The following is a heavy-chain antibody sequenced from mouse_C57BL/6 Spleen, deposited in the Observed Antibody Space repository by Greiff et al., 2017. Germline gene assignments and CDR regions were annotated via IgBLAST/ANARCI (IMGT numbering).Heavy chain of an antibody. J-gene: IGHJ1*03. CDR2: IYPGDGDT. V-gene: IGHV1-82*01. D-gene: IGHD2-1*01. CDR1: GYAFSSSW. CDR3: ARSEGNPNWYFDV. Sequence: QVQLQQSGPELVKPGASVKISCKASGYAFSSSWMNWVKQRPGKGLEWIGRIYPGDGDTNYNGKFKGKATLTADKSSSTAYMQLSSLTSEDSAVYFCARSEGNPNWYFDVWGTGTTVTVSS.